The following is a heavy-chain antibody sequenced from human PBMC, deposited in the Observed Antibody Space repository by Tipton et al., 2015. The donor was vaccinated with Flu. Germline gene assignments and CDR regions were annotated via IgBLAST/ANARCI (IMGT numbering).Heavy chain of an antibody. CDR3: ARGNDYRLDP. CDR2: IFQSGIT. CDR1: GPISNNNW. D-gene: IGHD3-16*01. V-gene: IGHV4-4*02. Sequence: TLSLTCVVSGPISNNNWWTWVRQSPEKGLEWIGEIFQSGITNYNPSLKSQVTISIDNSGKYISLKVTSVTAADTAVYYCARGNDYRLDPWGQGTQVIVSS. J-gene: IGHJ5*02.